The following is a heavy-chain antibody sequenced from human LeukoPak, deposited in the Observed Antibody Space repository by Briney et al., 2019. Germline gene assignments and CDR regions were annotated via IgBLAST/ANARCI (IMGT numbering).Heavy chain of an antibody. CDR2: ISVSGGNT. CDR3: ARDSPLSHCSSTSCYTSFDY. D-gene: IGHD2-2*02. J-gene: IGHJ4*02. CDR1: GFTFSSCA. V-gene: IGHV3-23*01. Sequence: GGSLILSCAASGFTFSSCAMTWVRQAPGKVLEWVSDISVSGGNTYYADSVQGRFIISRDNSKNTLFLQMNSLRAEDTAVYYCARDSPLSHCSSTSCYTSFDYWGQGTLVSVSS.